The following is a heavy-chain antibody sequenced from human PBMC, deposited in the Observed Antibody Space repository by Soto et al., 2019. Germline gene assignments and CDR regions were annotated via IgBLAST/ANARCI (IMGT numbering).Heavy chain of an antibody. Sequence: SVKVSCKASGGTFNSHTISWVRLAPGQGLEWMGRTIPILGITNYAQNFQGRLTLTADTSTRTASMELSSLRSEDTAVYYCVISTYENKFYYYGMDVWGQGTRVTVSS. V-gene: IGHV1-69*02. CDR1: GGTFNSHT. D-gene: IGHD2-2*01. CDR2: TIPILGIT. CDR3: VISTYENKFYYYGMDV. J-gene: IGHJ6*02.